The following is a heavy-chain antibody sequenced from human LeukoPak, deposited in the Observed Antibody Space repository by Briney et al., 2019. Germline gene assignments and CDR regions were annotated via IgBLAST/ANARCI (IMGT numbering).Heavy chain of an antibody. CDR2: INPNSGGT. J-gene: IGHJ4*02. V-gene: IGHV1-2*02. CDR3: ARGGAARSGLVTYYFDY. D-gene: IGHD6-6*01. Sequence: GASVEGSCKAAGYTMTGYYMQWVLQAPGQRLACMGWINPNSGGTKYAQKFQGRVTKTRDTSISTAYIDLSSLTSDDTAVYYCARGGAARSGLVTYYFDYWGQGTMVTLSS. CDR1: GYTMTGYY.